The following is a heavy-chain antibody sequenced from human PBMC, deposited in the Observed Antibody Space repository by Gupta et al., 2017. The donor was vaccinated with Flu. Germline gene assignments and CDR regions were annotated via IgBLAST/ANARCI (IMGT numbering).Heavy chain of an antibody. J-gene: IGHJ3*02. V-gene: IGHV3-11*01. CDR2: LSGPSDTI. D-gene: IGHD2-2*01. Sequence: KRLEWVSNLSGPSDTIKYADSLKGRFSISRDNAKNSLYLHINNLRVEDTAIYFCARGDCAANYCYEVAGAFNIWGQGTKVTVSS. CDR3: ARGDCAANYCYEVAGAFNI.